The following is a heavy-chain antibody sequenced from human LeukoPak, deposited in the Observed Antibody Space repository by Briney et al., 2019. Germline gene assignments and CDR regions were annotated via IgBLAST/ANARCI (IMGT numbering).Heavy chain of an antibody. V-gene: IGHV4-59*12. D-gene: IGHD3-22*01. CDR3: ARDRRYYDSSGYYYNWFDP. CDR2: IYYSGST. CDR1: GGSISSYY. J-gene: IGHJ5*02. Sequence: SETLSLTCTVSGGSISSYYWSWIRQPPGKGLEWIGYIYYSGSTNYNPSLKSRVTISVDTSKNQFSLKLSSVTAADTAVYYCARDRRYYDSSGYYYNWFDPWGQGTLVTVSS.